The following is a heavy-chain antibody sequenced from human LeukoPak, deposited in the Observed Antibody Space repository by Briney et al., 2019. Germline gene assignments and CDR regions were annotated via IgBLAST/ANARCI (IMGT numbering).Heavy chain of an antibody. V-gene: IGHV3-23*01. J-gene: IGHJ4*02. Sequence: PGGSLRLSCAASGFTFSNYAMSWVRQAPGKGLEWVSAISGSGGSTYYAESVKGRFTISRDNSKNTLYLQMNSLRAEDTAVYYCAKAAGIVGASGYFDYWGQGTLVTVSS. CDR1: GFTFSNYA. CDR3: AKAAGIVGASGYFDY. D-gene: IGHD1-26*01. CDR2: ISGSGGST.